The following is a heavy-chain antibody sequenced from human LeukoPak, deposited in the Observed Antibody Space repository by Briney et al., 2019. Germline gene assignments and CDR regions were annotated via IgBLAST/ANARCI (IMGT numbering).Heavy chain of an antibody. CDR3: AKDQARIAIFGVVIKGFDY. Sequence: GGSLRLSCAASGFTFSSYAMSWVRQAPGKGLEWVSAISGSGGSTYYADSVKGRFTIPRDNSKNTLYLQMNSLRAEDTAVYYCAKDQARIAIFGVVIKGFDYWGQGTLVTVSS. CDR1: GFTFSSYA. J-gene: IGHJ4*02. CDR2: ISGSGGST. D-gene: IGHD3-3*01. V-gene: IGHV3-23*01.